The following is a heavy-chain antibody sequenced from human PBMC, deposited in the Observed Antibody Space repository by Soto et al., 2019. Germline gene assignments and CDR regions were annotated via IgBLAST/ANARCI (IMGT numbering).Heavy chain of an antibody. CDR3: XXXXXXXXXXXXXPDY. V-gene: IGHV3-30-3*01. CDR1: GFTFSSYA. J-gene: IGHJ4*02. CDR2: ISYDGSNK. Sequence: QVQPVESGGGVVQPGRSLRLSCAASGFTFSSYAMHXXXXXXXXXXXXXAVISYDGSNKYYADSVKGRFTISRDNSKXXXXXXXXXXXXXXXXXXXXXXXXXXXXXXXXXPDYWGQGTLVTVSS.